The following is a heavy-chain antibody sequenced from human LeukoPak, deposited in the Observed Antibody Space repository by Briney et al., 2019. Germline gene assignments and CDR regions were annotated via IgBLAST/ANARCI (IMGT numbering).Heavy chain of an antibody. CDR3: ARHDSPSSSRNQPLDY. Sequence: GESLEISCKGSGYSFTSYWIGWVGQMPGKGLEWMGIIYPGDSDTRYSPSFQGQVTISADKSISTAYLQWSSLKASDTAMYYCARHDSPSSSRNQPLDYWGQGTLVTVSS. CDR1: GYSFTSYW. D-gene: IGHD6-13*01. V-gene: IGHV5-51*01. CDR2: IYPGDSDT. J-gene: IGHJ4*02.